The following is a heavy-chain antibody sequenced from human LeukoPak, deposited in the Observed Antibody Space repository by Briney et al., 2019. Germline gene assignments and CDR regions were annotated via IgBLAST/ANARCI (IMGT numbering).Heavy chain of an antibody. Sequence: GESLKISCTTSGFTFVDYAMSWVRQAPGKGLEWVGFIRSKAYGGTAEYAASVKGRFSISRDDSKSIAYLQVNSLKTEDTAVYYCTRMMYCSGGSCSFDYWGQGTLVTVSS. J-gene: IGHJ4*02. D-gene: IGHD2-15*01. CDR2: IRSKAYGGTA. CDR1: GFTFVDYA. V-gene: IGHV3-49*04. CDR3: TRMMYCSGGSCSFDY.